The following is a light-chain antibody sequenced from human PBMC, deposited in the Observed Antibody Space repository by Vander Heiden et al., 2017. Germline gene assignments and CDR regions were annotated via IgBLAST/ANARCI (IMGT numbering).Light chain of an antibody. CDR3: QQYENLPPIT. V-gene: IGKV1-33*01. CDR1: KDISNY. Sequence: MTQSPSSLSASVGDRVTIICQASKDISNYLNWDQKKPGKAHKLVIYEASNLETGVPVRVSGSGVGTYFTFTIRSRQQEDTAPYYCQQYENLPPITFGRGTKVEIK. CDR2: EAS. J-gene: IGKJ4*01.